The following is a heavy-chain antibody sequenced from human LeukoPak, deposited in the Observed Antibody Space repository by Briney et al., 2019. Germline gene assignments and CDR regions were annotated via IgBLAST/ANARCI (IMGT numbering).Heavy chain of an antibody. D-gene: IGHD2-15*01. CDR2: IYHSGST. CDR3: ARRVRYCSGGSCYRAYYYYYMDV. V-gene: IGHV4-38-2*02. Sequence: SETLSLTCTVSGYSISSGYYWGWIRQPPGKGPEWIGSIYHSGSTYYNPSLKSRVTISVDTSKNQFSLKLSSVTAADTAVYYCARRVRYCSGGSCYRAYYYYYMDVWGKGTTVTISS. CDR1: GYSISSGYY. J-gene: IGHJ6*03.